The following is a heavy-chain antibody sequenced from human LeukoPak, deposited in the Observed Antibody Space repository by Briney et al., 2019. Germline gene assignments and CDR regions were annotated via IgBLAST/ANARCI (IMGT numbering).Heavy chain of an antibody. CDR2: ISWNSGSI. CDR1: GFTFDDYA. D-gene: IGHD6-13*01. CDR3: AKSGDSSNYYFDY. J-gene: IGHJ4*02. Sequence: GGSLRLSCAASGFTFDDYAMHWVRQAPGKGLEWVSGISWNSGSIGYADSVKGRFTISRDNAKNSLYLQMNSLRAEDMALYYCAKSGDSSNYYFDYWGQGTLVTVSS. V-gene: IGHV3-9*03.